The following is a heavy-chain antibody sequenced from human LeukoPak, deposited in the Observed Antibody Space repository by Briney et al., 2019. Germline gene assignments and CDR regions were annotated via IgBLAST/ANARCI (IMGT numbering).Heavy chain of an antibody. J-gene: IGHJ4*02. V-gene: IGHV3-23*01. CDR2: VSGSGGST. CDR1: GFTFSSYA. D-gene: IGHD6-13*01. Sequence: PGGSLRLSCAASGFTFSSYAMSWVRQAPGKGLEWVSAVSGSGGSTYYADSVKGRFTISRDNSKNTLYLQMNSLRAEDTAVYYCAKLGEAAGFYYFDYWGQGTLVTVSS. CDR3: AKLGEAAGFYYFDY.